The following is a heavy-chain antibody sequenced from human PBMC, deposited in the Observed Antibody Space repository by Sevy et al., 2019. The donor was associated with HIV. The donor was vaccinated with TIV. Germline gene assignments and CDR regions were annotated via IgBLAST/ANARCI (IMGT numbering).Heavy chain of an antibody. CDR2: ISSSSNFI. CDR1: GFTFSSYS. D-gene: IGHD2-2*01. J-gene: IGHJ4*02. Sequence: GGYLRLSCAASGFTFSSYSINWVRQAPGKGLEWVSSISSSSNFIYYADSVKGRFTISIDNAKNSLYLQMHSLRAEDMAVYYCARGEYCSSVTCSYFDYWGQGTLVTVSS. V-gene: IGHV3-21*01. CDR3: ARGEYCSSVTCSYFDY.